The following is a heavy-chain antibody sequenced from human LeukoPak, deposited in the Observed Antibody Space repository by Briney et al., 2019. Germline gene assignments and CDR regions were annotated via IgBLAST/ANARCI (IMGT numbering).Heavy chain of an antibody. J-gene: IGHJ6*03. CDR1: GFTFSSYA. V-gene: IGHV3-30*09. CDR2: IRYDGSNK. CDR3: ARVGFLQSRADYYFMDV. D-gene: IGHD3-3*01. Sequence: GGSLRLSCEASGFTFSSYAMHWVRQAPGKGLEWVAFIRYDGSNKYYADSVKGRFAISRDNAKNSLDLQMNSLRVEDTAVYYCARVGFLQSRADYYFMDVWGTGTTVTVSS.